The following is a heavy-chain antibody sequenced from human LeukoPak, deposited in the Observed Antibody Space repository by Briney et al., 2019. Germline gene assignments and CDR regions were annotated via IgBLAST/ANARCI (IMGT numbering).Heavy chain of an antibody. D-gene: IGHD2-15*01. V-gene: IGHV4-59*01. Sequence: PSETLSLTCTVSGGSISSYYWSWIRQPPGKGLEWIGYIYYSGSTNYNPSLKSRVTISVDTSKNHFSRKLRSVTAADTAVYYCATSYCSGGSCYAPFDYWGQGTLVTVSS. CDR1: GGSISSYY. CDR3: ATSYCSGGSCYAPFDY. CDR2: IYYSGST. J-gene: IGHJ4*02.